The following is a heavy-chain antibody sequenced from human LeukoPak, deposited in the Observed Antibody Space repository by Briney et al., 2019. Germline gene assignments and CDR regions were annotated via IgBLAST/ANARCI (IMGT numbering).Heavy chain of an antibody. CDR1: GFTFSDYY. J-gene: IGHJ6*03. V-gene: IGHV3-11*01. CDR3: ARVLSVVANNYYYYMDV. D-gene: IGHD4-23*01. Sequence: GGSLRLFCAASGFTFSDYYMSWLRQAPGKGLEWVSYISSSGSTIFYAVSVKGRFTISRDNAKNSLYLQMNRLSAEDTDVYYCARVLSVVANNYYYYMDVWGKGTTVTVSS. CDR2: ISSSGSTI.